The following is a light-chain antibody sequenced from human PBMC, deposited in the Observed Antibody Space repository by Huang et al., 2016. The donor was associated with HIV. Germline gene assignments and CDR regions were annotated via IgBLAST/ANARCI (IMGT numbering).Light chain of an antibody. CDR3: QHYGTSRDL. V-gene: IGKV3-20*01. CDR1: QSVTSND. J-gene: IGKJ1*01. Sequence: ELVLTQSPGPLSLAPGESASLSCSATQSVTSNDLAWYQQKPGQAPKLLIYGASSRPAGLPDRFSGSGSGTDFTLTISRLEPEDFAVYYCQHYGTSRDLFGQGTKVEIK. CDR2: GAS.